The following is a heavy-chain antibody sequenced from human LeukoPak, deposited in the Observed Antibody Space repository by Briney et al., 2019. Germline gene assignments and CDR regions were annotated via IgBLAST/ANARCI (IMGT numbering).Heavy chain of an antibody. D-gene: IGHD3-22*01. CDR3: ARDRGDYDSSGYYGYFDY. V-gene: IGHV4-59*11. CDR1: GGSIRSHY. CDR2: IYYSGST. J-gene: IGHJ4*02. Sequence: SETLSLTCTVSGGSIRSHYWSGIRQPPGKGLEWIGYIYYSGSTNYNPSLKSRVTISVDTPKNQFSLKLSSVTAADTAVYYCARDRGDYDSSGYYGYFDYWGQGALVTVSS.